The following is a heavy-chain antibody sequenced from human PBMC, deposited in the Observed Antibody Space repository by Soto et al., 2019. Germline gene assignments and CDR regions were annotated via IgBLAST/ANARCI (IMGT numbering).Heavy chain of an antibody. CDR3: ARYSSGWHFDY. Sequence: ASLKVSCKASGYTFTSYYMHWVRQAPGQGLEWMGIINPSGGSTSYAQKFQGRVTMTRDTSTSTVYMELSSLRSEDTAVYYCARYSSGWHFDYWGQGTLVTVSS. J-gene: IGHJ4*02. D-gene: IGHD6-19*01. V-gene: IGHV1-46*01. CDR2: INPSGGST. CDR1: GYTFTSYY.